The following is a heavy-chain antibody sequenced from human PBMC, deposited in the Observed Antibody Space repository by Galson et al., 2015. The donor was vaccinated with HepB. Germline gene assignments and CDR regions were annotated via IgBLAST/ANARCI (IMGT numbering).Heavy chain of an antibody. CDR2: ISSSSSYI. CDR1: GFTFSSYS. Sequence: SLRLSCAASGFTFSSYSMNWVRQAPGKGLEWVSSISSSSSYIYYADSVKGRFTISRDNAKNSLCLQMNSLRAEDTAVYYCARGGGYCSGGSCYSDAFDIWGQGTMVTVSS. D-gene: IGHD2-15*01. V-gene: IGHV3-21*01. CDR3: ARGGGYCSGGSCYSDAFDI. J-gene: IGHJ3*02.